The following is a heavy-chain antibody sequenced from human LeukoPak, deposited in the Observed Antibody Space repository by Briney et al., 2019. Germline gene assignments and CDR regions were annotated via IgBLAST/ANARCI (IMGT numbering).Heavy chain of an antibody. CDR1: GGSISSSSYY. V-gene: IGHV4-61*01. D-gene: IGHD5-24*01. CDR3: ARRRDGYNTRFDP. J-gene: IGHJ5*02. CDR2: IYYSGST. Sequence: SETLSLICTVSGGSISSSSYYWSWIRQPPGKGLEWIGYIYYSGSTNYNPSLKSRVTISVDTSKNQFSLKLSSVTAADTAVYYCARRRDGYNTRFDPWGQGTLVTVSS.